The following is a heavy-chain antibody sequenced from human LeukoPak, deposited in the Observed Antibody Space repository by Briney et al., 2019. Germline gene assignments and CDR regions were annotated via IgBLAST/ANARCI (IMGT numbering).Heavy chain of an antibody. Sequence: AETLSLICTVSGGSISSSSFHWGWIRQPPGKGLEWIGTIFYSGSTYYNPSLKSRVTMSVDTSKNRFSLKLSSVTAADTAVYYCARQGYISGQGFRNNWFDPWGQGSLVTVSS. D-gene: IGHD6-19*01. CDR3: ARQGYISGQGFRNNWFDP. CDR2: IFYSGST. J-gene: IGHJ5*02. V-gene: IGHV4-39*01. CDR1: GGSISSSSFH.